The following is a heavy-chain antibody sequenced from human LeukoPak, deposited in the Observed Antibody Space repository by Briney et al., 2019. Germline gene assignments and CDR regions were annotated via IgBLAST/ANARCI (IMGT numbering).Heavy chain of an antibody. CDR2: ISYDGSNK. J-gene: IGHJ5*02. Sequence: PGGSLRLSCAASGFTFSSYAMHWVRQAPGKGLEWVAVISYDGSNKYYVDSVKGRFTISRDNSKNTLYLQMNSLRAEDTAVYYCARAYGSGSYYSRGIWFDPWGQGTLVTVSS. CDR3: ARAYGSGSYYSRGIWFDP. V-gene: IGHV3-30-3*01. D-gene: IGHD3-10*01. CDR1: GFTFSSYA.